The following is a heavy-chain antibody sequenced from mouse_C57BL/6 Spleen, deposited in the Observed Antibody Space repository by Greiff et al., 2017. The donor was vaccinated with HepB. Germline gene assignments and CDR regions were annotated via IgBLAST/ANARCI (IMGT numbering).Heavy chain of an antibody. Sequence: EVHLVESGGGLVQPKGSLKLSCAASGFSFNTYAMNWVRQAPGKGLEWVARIRSKSNNYATYYADSVKDRFTISRDDSESMLYLQMNNLKTEDTAIYYCVRHTDYGSRARDYWGQGTSVTVSS. J-gene: IGHJ4*01. CDR2: IRSKSNNYAT. CDR3: VRHTDYGSRARDY. CDR1: GFSFNTYA. V-gene: IGHV10-1*01. D-gene: IGHD1-1*01.